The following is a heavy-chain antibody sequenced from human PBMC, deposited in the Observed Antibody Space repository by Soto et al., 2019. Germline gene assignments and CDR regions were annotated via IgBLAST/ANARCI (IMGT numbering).Heavy chain of an antibody. D-gene: IGHD6-13*01. V-gene: IGHV3-23*01. J-gene: IGHJ4*02. Sequence: GGSLRLSCAASGFTFSSYAMSWVRQAPGKGLEWVSAISGSGGSTYYADSVKGRFTISRENSKNTLYLQMNSLRAEDTAVYYCAKDNEQTAAGSKGFDYWGQGTLVTVSS. CDR1: GFTFSSYA. CDR2: ISGSGGST. CDR3: AKDNEQTAAGSKGFDY.